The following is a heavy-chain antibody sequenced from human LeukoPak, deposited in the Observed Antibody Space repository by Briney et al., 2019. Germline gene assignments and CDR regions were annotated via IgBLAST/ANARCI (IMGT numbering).Heavy chain of an antibody. V-gene: IGHV4-4*09. CDR2: IHSSGTT. CDR3: ARLTATPAGSYHYHYIHV. D-gene: IGHD3-9*01. Sequence: PSETLSLTCTVSGDSISGYYYNWIRQSPGKGLEWIGFIHSSGTTEYIPSLRGRVTLSVATSKNQLSLKLTSVTAADTAVYYCARLTATPAGSYHYHYIHVWGKGTTVTVSS. CDR1: GDSISGYY. J-gene: IGHJ6*03.